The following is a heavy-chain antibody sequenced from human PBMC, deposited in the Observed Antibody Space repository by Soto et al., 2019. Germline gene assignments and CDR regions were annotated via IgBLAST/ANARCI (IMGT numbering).Heavy chain of an antibody. CDR3: AAGEASSRNLAPYYLDF. J-gene: IGHJ4*02. CDR1: GGSMRNYF. CDR2: IHYSGTT. Sequence: LSLTCTVSGGSMRNYFWTWIRQPPGKGLEWIGYIHYSGTTSFFPSYNPSLRSRVTISEDTSKNQFSLKLLSVTTEDTAVYFCAAGEASSRNLAPYYLDFWGQGTLVTVSS. V-gene: IGHV4-59*01. D-gene: IGHD6-13*01.